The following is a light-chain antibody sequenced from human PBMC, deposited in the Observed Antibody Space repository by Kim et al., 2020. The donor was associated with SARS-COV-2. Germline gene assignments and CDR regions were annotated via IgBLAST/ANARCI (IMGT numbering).Light chain of an antibody. Sequence: GQSITLSCTGTSSDDRNYNLVSWYQHHPGKAPKLMIYEGFKRPSGVSNRFSGSKSGNTASLTISALQAEDEADYYCCSYAGSSTFVFGGGTKLTVL. CDR1: SSDDRNYNL. CDR3: CSYAGSSTFV. CDR2: EGF. V-gene: IGLV2-23*03. J-gene: IGLJ3*02.